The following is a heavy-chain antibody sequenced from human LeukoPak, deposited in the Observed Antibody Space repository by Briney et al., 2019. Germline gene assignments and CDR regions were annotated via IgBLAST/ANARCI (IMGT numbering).Heavy chain of an antibody. J-gene: IGHJ4*02. CDR3: ARDGANYYGSGSYPPLFDY. CDR1: GYTFTAYY. D-gene: IGHD3-10*01. V-gene: IGHV1-2*02. CDR2: INPNSGGT. Sequence: GASVKVSCKASGYTFTAYYMHWVRQAPGQGLEWMGWINPNSGGTNYAQKFQGRVTMTRDTSISTAYMELSRLRSDDTAVYYCARDGANYYGSGSYPPLFDYWGQGTLVTVSS.